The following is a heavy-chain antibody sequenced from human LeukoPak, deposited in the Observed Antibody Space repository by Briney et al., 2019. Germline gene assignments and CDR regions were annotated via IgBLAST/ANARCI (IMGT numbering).Heavy chain of an antibody. Sequence: GGSLRLSCPASGFTFRSYAMSWVRQAPGKRLEWVSAISSSSTNTYYADSVKGRFTISRDSSKNTLYLQMNSLKAEDTAVYYCAKPGSGYGSFDSWGQGTLVTVSS. V-gene: IGHV3-23*01. CDR3: AKPGSGYGSFDS. CDR2: ISSSSTNT. D-gene: IGHD6-19*01. CDR1: GFTFRSYA. J-gene: IGHJ4*02.